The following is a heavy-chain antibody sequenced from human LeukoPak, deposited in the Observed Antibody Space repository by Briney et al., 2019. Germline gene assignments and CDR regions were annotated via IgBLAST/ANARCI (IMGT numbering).Heavy chain of an antibody. CDR1: GYTFTGYY. J-gene: IGHJ4*02. Sequence: GASVKVSCKASGYTFTGYYMHWVRQAPGQGLEWMGWINPNSGGTNYAQKFQGRVTMTRDTSISTAYMELSRLRSDDTAVYYCARVGWLVLMGVGPTYRDYWGQGTLVTVSS. D-gene: IGHD6-19*01. V-gene: IGHV1-2*02. CDR2: INPNSGGT. CDR3: ARVGWLVLMGVGPTYRDY.